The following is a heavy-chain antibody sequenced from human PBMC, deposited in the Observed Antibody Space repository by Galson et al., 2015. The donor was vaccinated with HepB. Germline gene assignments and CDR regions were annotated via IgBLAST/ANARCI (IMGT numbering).Heavy chain of an antibody. CDR1: GDRVSRYSAG. V-gene: IGHV6-1*01. D-gene: IGHD3-16*01. Sequence: CAISGDRVSRYSAGYSWIRQSPSRGLEYLGRTFYRSYWRTEYALSVASRFTITPDTSNNQFSLHLKSVTPDGAAFHFCTPSRLPGEGFPFWGPGNMVPVPP. J-gene: IGHJ4*02. CDR2: TFYRSYWRT. CDR3: TPSRLPGEGFPF.